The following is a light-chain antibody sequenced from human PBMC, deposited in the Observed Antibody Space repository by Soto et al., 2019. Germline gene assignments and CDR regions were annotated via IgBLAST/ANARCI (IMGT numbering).Light chain of an antibody. J-gene: IGLJ2*01. CDR2: EVT. Sequence: QSVLTQPPSASGSPGQSVTISCTGTSSDVGGHNFVSWYQQHPGKAPKFLIYEVTKRPSGVPDRFSGSKSGTTASLTVSGLQADDEAYYYCSAYAGNNNPVIFGGGTKATVL. V-gene: IGLV2-8*01. CDR3: SAYAGNNNPVI. CDR1: SSDVGGHNF.